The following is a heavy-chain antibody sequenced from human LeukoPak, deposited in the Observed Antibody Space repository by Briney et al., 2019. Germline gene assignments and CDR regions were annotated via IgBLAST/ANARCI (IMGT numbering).Heavy chain of an antibody. J-gene: IGHJ4*02. D-gene: IGHD3-9*01. CDR1: GFAAPGFTFSTFG. CDR3: AKGYYFDILSGYSSLDS. V-gene: IGHV3-30*02. CDR2: IRYDGSNK. Sequence: GGSLRLSCAAPGFAAPGFTFSTFGMHCVRQAPGKGLEWVAFIRYDGSNKYYADSVKGRFTISRDDSKNTLYLQMNSLRAEDTAAYYFAKGYYFDILSGYSSLDSWGQGTLVTVSS.